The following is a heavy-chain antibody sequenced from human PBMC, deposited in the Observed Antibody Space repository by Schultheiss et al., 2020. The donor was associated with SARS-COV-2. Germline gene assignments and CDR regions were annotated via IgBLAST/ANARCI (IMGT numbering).Heavy chain of an antibody. D-gene: IGHD6-13*01. Sequence: GGSLRLSCAASGFTFSSYAMSWVRQAPGKGLEWVSAISGSGGSTYYADSVKGRFTISRDNSKNTLYLQMNSLRAEDTAVYYCARTLGGSSRANYYYMDVWGKGTTVTVSS. J-gene: IGHJ6*03. V-gene: IGHV3-23*01. CDR2: ISGSGGST. CDR1: GFTFSSYA. CDR3: ARTLGGSSRANYYYMDV.